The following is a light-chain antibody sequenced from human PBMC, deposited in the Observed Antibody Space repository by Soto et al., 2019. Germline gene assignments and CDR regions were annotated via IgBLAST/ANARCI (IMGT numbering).Light chain of an antibody. CDR3: SSYTTIFTYV. V-gene: IGLV2-14*01. Sequence: QSVLTQPASVSGSPGQSITISCTGTNSDVGDYKYVSWYQQHPGKAPKLVISEVSNRPSGISNRFSGSKSGNTASLTISGLQAEDEADYYCSSYTTIFTYVFGTGTKVTVL. CDR2: EVS. J-gene: IGLJ1*01. CDR1: NSDVGDYKY.